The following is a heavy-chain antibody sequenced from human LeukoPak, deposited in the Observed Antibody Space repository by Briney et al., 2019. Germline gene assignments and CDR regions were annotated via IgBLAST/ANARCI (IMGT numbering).Heavy chain of an antibody. D-gene: IGHD6-13*01. CDR2: IKQDGSDR. CDR1: GFTVSNYW. Sequence: GGSLRLSCVASGFTVSNYWMSWVRQAPGKGLEWVANIKQDGSDRRYVGSVEGRFSISRDNAKNSLFLQMNSLRVEDTAVYYCARYDGSNRPFEYWGQGNLVYVSS. CDR3: ARYDGSNRPFEY. V-gene: IGHV3-7*01. J-gene: IGHJ4*02.